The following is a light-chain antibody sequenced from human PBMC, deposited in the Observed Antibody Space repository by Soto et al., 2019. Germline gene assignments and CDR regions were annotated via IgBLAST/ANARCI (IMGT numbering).Light chain of an antibody. CDR2: DAS. Sequence: DIPMTQSPSTLSASVGDRVTITCRASQSIRSWLAWYQQKPGKAPKLLIFDASGLERGTPSRFSGRRSGTQFTLPINGLQPDDFATYYCQQYDNYKPLTFGGGTKVDIK. V-gene: IGKV1-5*01. CDR1: QSIRSW. J-gene: IGKJ4*01. CDR3: QQYDNYKPLT.